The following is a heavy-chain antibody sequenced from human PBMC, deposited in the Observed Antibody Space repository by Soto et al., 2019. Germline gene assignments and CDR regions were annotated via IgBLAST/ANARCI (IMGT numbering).Heavy chain of an antibody. J-gene: IGHJ6*02. CDR2: SNQNGST. CDR1: GASSPGYY. D-gene: IGHD1-26*01. V-gene: IGHV4-34*01. Sequence: PADTLSLTCAVYGASSPGYYWSVIRQPPGKVLEWIGESNQNGSTRYRPSLQSRVTISVDKYMSQFSLKVSSVNAADTVVYYCARDKSSVGASLYYGMDVWGQGTTVTVSS. CDR3: ARDKSSVGASLYYGMDV.